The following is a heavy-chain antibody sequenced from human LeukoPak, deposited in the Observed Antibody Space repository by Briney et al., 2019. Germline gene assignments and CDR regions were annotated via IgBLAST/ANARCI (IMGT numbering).Heavy chain of an antibody. D-gene: IGHD3-16*02. V-gene: IGHV4-39*07. J-gene: IGHJ4*02. CDR2: IYYSGST. Sequence: SETLSLTCTVSGDSISSSSSYWGWIRQPPGEGLEWIGSIYYSGSTYYNTSLKSRVTISVDTSKNQFSLKLSSVTAADTAVYYCARDSSSAPEDYDYVWGSYRFLDYFDYWGQGTLVTVSS. CDR3: ARDSSSAPEDYDYVWGSYRFLDYFDY. CDR1: GDSISSSSSY.